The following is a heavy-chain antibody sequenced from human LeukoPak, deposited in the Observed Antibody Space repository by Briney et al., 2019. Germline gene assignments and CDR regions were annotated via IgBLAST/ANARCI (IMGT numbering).Heavy chain of an antibody. CDR3: AKDPEAMVISYYFDC. CDR1: GYTFSSYA. CDR2: ISGSGLST. J-gene: IGHJ4*02. V-gene: IGHV3-23*01. D-gene: IGHD5-18*01. Sequence: GGSLRLSCAAPGYTFSSYAMSWVRQAPGKGLEWVSAISGSGLSTYYADSVKGRFTISRDNSKNTLYLQMNSLRAEDTALYYCAKDPEAMVISYYFDCWGQGTLVTVSS.